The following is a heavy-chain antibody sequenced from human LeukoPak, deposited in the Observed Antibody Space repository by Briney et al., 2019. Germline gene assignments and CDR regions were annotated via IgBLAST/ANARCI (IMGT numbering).Heavy chain of an antibody. J-gene: IGHJ2*01. CDR3: AKTYGGIWYFDL. V-gene: IGHV3-23*01. Sequence: GGSLRLSCAASGFTFSGYAMSWVRQAPGKGLEWVSTITGSGGTTYYADSVQGRFTISRDNSKDTLDLQMNSLRPEDTAVYYCAKTYGGIWYFDLWGRGTLVIVSS. CDR2: ITGSGGTT. CDR1: GFTFSGYA. D-gene: IGHD1-26*01.